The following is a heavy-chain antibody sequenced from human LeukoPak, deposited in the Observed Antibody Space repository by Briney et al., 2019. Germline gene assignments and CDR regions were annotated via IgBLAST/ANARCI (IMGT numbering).Heavy chain of an antibody. J-gene: IGHJ4*02. D-gene: IGHD3-3*01. CDR2: ISWNSGSI. V-gene: IGHV3-9*01. CDR1: GFTFDDYA. CDR3: AKSPLHDFWSGYLDY. Sequence: GGSLRLSCAASGFTFDDYAMHWVRQAPGKGLEWVSGISWNSGSIGYANSVKGRFTISRDNAKNSLYLQMNSLRAEDTALYYCAKSPLHDFWSGYLDYWGQGTLVTVSS.